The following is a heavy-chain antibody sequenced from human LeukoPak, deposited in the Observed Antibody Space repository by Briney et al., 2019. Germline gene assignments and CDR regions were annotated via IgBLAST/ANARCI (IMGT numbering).Heavy chain of an antibody. CDR1: GFTVSSNY. D-gene: IGHD6-13*01. J-gene: IGHJ6*03. CDR2: IYSGDST. Sequence: HAGGCLRLSCAASGFTVSSNYMSWVRQAPGKGLEWVSLIYSGDSTYYADSVKGRFTISRDNSKNTLYLQMNSLRAEDTAVYYCARGGYSSSWPPYYYYYYMDVWGKGTTVTISS. V-gene: IGHV3-66*01. CDR3: ARGGYSSSWPPYYYYYYMDV.